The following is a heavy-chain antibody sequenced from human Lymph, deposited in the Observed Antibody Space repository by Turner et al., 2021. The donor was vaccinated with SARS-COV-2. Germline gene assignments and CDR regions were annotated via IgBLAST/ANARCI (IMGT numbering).Heavy chain of an antibody. Sequence: QVQLVQSVAEVKKPGHSVKVSCKLSGSSFTGYYMHWVRQAPGQGVEWMGWINPNSGSTNSPQKLQDRVTIARNTTISRANMELSRLRTDDTAVYDWARSRDLQSMIRGVEPFGYWGQGTLVTVSS. V-gene: IGHV1-2*02. J-gene: IGHJ4*02. D-gene: IGHD3-10*01. CDR2: INPNSGST. CDR3: ARSRDLQSMIRGVEPFGY. CDR1: GSSFTGYY.